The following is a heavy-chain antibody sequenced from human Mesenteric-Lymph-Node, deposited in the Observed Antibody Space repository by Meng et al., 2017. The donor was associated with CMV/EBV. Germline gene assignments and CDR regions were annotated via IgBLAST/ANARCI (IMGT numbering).Heavy chain of an antibody. Sequence: QQGGPGLLEPSRTLSLTCAVYCGSLSCYDWSWIRQPTGKRLVWSGEINHSGSTNYTPSLKSRVTISVDTSKNQFSLKLSSVTAADTAVYYCARHQRWLKSEWGFNYWGQGTLVTVSS. CDR3: ARHQRWLKSEWGFNY. D-gene: IGHD4-23*01. J-gene: IGHJ4*02. V-gene: IGHV4-34*01. CDR2: INHSGST. CDR1: CGSLSCYD.